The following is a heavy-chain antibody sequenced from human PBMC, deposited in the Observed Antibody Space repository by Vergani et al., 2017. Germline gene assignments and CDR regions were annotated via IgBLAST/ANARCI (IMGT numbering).Heavy chain of an antibody. CDR2: MNPNSGNT. J-gene: IGHJ4*02. CDR1: VGTFSSYA. Sequence: QVQLVQSGAEVKKPGSSVQVSCKASVGTFSSYAISWVRQAPGQGLEWMGWMNPNSGNTGYAQKFQGRVTMTRNTSISTAYMELSSLRSEDTAVYYCARVVVTVWGSYRYTLGYWGQGTLVTVSS. V-gene: IGHV1-8*02. D-gene: IGHD3-16*02. CDR3: ARVVVTVWGSYRYTLGY.